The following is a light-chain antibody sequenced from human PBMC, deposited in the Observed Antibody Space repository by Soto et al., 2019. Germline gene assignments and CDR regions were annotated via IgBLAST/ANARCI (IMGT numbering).Light chain of an antibody. J-gene: IGLJ2*01. V-gene: IGLV1-51*01. CDR3: GTWDSSLNGVV. CDR1: SSNIENNY. CDR2: DNN. Sequence: QSALTQPPSASGSPGQSVTISCTGTSSNIENNYVSWYQQLPGTAPKLLIYDNNKRPSEIPDRFSGSKSGTSATLGITGLQTGDEADYHCGTWDSSLNGVVFGGGTKLTV.